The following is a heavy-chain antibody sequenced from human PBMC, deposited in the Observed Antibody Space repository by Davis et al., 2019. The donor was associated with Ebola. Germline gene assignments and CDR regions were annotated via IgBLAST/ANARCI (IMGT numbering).Heavy chain of an antibody. V-gene: IGHV1-18*01. J-gene: IGHJ5*02. CDR2: ISAYNGNT. D-gene: IGHD3-10*01. CDR3: ARAGYYYGSGSYLAGFDP. Sequence: ASVKVSCKASGYTFTRYGISWVRQAPGQGLEWMGWISAYNGNTNYAQKLQGWVTMTRDTSISTAYMGLSRLRSDDTAVYYCARAGYYYGSGSYLAGFDPWGQGTLVTVSS. CDR1: GYTFTRYG.